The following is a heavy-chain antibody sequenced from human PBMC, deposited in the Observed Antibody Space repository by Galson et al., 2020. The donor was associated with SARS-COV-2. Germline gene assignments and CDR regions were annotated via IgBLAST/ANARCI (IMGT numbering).Heavy chain of an antibody. CDR1: GFTLSKYG. CDR2: ITGNSGAI. CDR3: ARSYSGSYLSGFDP. Sequence: GGSLRLSCAASGFTLSKYGMSWVRQAPGKGLEWVSAITGNSGAIYYADSVKGRFTVSRDNSMNTLYLQMNSLRAEDTAVYYCARSYSGSYLSGFDPWGQGTLVTVSS. V-gene: IGHV3-23*01. D-gene: IGHD1-26*01. J-gene: IGHJ5*02.